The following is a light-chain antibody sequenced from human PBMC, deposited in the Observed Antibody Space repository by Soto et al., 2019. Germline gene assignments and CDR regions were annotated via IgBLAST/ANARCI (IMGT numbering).Light chain of an antibody. V-gene: IGLV2-8*01. CDR2: EVS. Sequence: QSALTQPPSASGSPGQSVTISCTGTSSDVGGYNYVSWYQQHPGKAPKLMIYEVSKRPSGVPDRFSGSKSGNTASLTVSGLQAEDESDYYCSSYAGSNMVVFGGGTNLTVL. J-gene: IGLJ2*01. CDR3: SSYAGSNMVV. CDR1: SSDVGGYNY.